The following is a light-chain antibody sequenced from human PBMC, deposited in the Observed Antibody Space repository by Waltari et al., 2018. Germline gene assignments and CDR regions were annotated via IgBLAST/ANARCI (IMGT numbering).Light chain of an antibody. CDR1: RSEVGGYPY. V-gene: IGLV2-14*03. J-gene: IGLJ1*01. Sequence: QSALTQPASVSGSPGQSITISCTGTRSEVGGYPYFSCYQHHPGKAPKLMIHYVNKRPSGVSNRFSGSKSGNTASLTISGLQAEDEADYYCSSYTSISTFYVFGTGTKVTVL. CDR2: YVN. CDR3: SSYTSISTFYV.